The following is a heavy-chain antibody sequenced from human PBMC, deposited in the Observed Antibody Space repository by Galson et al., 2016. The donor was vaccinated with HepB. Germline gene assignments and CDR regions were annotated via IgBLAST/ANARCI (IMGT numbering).Heavy chain of an antibody. D-gene: IGHD1-1*01. CDR3: ARGNERFFAY. V-gene: IGHV1-2*06. J-gene: IGHJ4*02. Sequence: SVKVSCKASGYSFSTYYIHWVRQAPGQGLEWMGRINPNSGDTHYGQKFQGRVTMTRDTSITTVYMEVRRLRSDDTATYYCARGNERFFAYWGQGTLVTVSS. CDR2: INPNSGDT. CDR1: GYSFSTYY.